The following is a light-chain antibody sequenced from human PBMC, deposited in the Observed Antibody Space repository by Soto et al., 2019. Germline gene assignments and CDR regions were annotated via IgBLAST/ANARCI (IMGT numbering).Light chain of an antibody. J-gene: IGKJ4*01. CDR2: AAS. CDR3: QQASSFPLT. CDR1: QGISSW. V-gene: IGKV1D-12*01. Sequence: DIQMTQSPSSVSASVGDRVTITCRASQGISSWLGWYQQKPGKAPKLLIYAASNLQSGVPSRFSGSGSGTDFSLTISSLEPEDSATYYCQQASSFPLTFGGGTKVEIK.